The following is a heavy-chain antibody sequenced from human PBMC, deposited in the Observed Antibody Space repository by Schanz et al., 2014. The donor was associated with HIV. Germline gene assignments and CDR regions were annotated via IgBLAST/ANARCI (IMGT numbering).Heavy chain of an antibody. V-gene: IGHV3-33*01. CDR1: GFIFSSYG. J-gene: IGHJ6*02. CDR2: IWYDGSNK. D-gene: IGHD2-15*01. CDR3: ARDDCSGGSCYSNYYYGMDV. Sequence: QVQLVESGGGVVQPGRSLRLSCAASGFIFSSYGMHWVRQAPGKGLEWVAVIWYDGSNKYYADSVKGRFTISRDNSKNTLYLQMNSLRAEDTAMYYCARDDCSGGSCYSNYYYGMDVWGQGTTVTVSS.